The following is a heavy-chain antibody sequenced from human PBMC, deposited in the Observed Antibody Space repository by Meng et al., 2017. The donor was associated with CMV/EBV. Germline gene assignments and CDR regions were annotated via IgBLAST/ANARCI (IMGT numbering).Heavy chain of an antibody. J-gene: IGHJ6*02. V-gene: IGHV4-39*01. CDR1: GGSISSSSYY. D-gene: IGHD2-21*01. Sequence: GSLRLSCTVSGGSISSSSYYWGWIRQPPGKGPEWIGSIYYSGSTYYNPSLKSRVTISVDTSKNQFSLKLSSVTAADMAVYYCARRSCGGDCYQDYYYGMDVWGQGTTVTVSS. CDR3: ARRSCGGDCYQDYYYGMDV. CDR2: IYYSGST.